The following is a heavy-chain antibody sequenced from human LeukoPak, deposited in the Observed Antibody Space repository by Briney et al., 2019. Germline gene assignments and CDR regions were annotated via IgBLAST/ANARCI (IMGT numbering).Heavy chain of an antibody. D-gene: IGHD6-19*01. CDR3: ARGKRPIAVAGTDYYYYYMDV. CDR1: GGSISSYY. V-gene: IGHV4-59*01. CDR2: IYYSGST. J-gene: IGHJ6*03. Sequence: SETLSLTCTVSGGSISSYYWSWIRQPPGKGLEWIGYIYYSGSTNYNPSLKSRVTISVDTSKNQFSLKLSSVTAADTAVYYCARGKRPIAVAGTDYYYYYMDVWGKGTTVTVSS.